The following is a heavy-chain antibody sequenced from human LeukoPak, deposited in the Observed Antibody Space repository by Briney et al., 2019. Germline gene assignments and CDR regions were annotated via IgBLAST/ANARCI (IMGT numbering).Heavy chain of an antibody. CDR3: ARDLGGSYSSENWFDL. J-gene: IGHJ5*02. D-gene: IGHD1-26*01. CDR2: INPNSGGT. V-gene: IGHV1-2*02. CDR1: GYTFTGYY. Sequence: ASVKVSCKASGYTFTGYYMHWVRQAPGQGLEWMGWINPNSGGTNYAQKFQGRVTMTRDTSISTAYMELSRLRSDDTAVYYCARDLGGSYSSENWFDLWGQGTLVTVSS.